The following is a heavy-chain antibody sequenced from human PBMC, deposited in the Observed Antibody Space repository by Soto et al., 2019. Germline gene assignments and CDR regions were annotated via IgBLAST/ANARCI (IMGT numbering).Heavy chain of an antibody. V-gene: IGHV4-59*12. CDR1: GGSISSYY. J-gene: IGHJ6*02. Sequence: PSETLSLTCTVSGGSISSYYWSWIRQPPGKGLEWIGYIYYSGSTNYNPSLKSRVTISLDTSKNQFSLNLNTLTAADTAVYYCARGSPRIAVAGMPPDRIPNNDYYGMDVWGQGTTVTVSS. CDR2: IYYSGST. D-gene: IGHD6-19*01. CDR3: ARGSPRIAVAGMPPDRIPNNDYYGMDV.